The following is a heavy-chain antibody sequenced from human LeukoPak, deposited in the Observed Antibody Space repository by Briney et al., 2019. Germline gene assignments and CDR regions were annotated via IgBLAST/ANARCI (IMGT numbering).Heavy chain of an antibody. J-gene: IGHJ4*02. CDR2: IRYDGSNK. V-gene: IGHV3-30*02. Sequence: GGSLRLSCAASGFTFSSYGMHWVRQAPGKGLEWVAFIRYDGSNKYYADSVKGRFTISRDNSKNTLYLQMNSLRAEDTAVYYCAKDTETSGLPATARSPGYWGQGTLVTVSS. D-gene: IGHD2-2*01. CDR3: AKDTETSGLPATARSPGY. CDR1: GFTFSSYG.